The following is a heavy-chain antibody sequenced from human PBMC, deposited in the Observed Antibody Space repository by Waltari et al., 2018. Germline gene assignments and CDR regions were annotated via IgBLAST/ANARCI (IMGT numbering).Heavy chain of an antibody. CDR3: ARGDRAPSGYGTELDY. D-gene: IGHD5-12*01. V-gene: IGHV4-4*08. CDR2: IDTSGAT. J-gene: IGHJ4*02. Sequence: QLQLQESGPGLMKTSETLSLTCTVSGGSMNTYYWTWIRQPPGKGLQYIGYIDTSGATNYTPFLNSLITISIYTSMNQFSLKVTSVTAADTAVYYCARGDRAPSGYGTELDYWGQGNMVTVSS. CDR1: GGSMNTYY.